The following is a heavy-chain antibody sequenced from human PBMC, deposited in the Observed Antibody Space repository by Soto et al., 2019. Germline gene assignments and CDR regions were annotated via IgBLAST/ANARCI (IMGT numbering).Heavy chain of an antibody. CDR3: GHRSPDTSAEP. Sequence: QITLKESGPTLVKATQTLTLTCTFSGVSVSTTGAGVGWIRQPPGKALEWLAFIYFNDDKRYSPSLKNRLTITQDTSKSQVVLTMTNMAPVDTGTYYCGHRSPDTSAEPWGQGTLVTVSS. CDR1: GVSVSTTGAG. D-gene: IGHD3-9*01. V-gene: IGHV2-5*01. J-gene: IGHJ5*02. CDR2: IYFNDDK.